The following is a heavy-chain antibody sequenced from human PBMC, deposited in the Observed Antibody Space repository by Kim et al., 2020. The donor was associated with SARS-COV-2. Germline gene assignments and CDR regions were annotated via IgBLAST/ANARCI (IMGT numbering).Heavy chain of an antibody. CDR2: IRSKANSYAT. J-gene: IGHJ4*02. CDR1: GFTFSGSA. CDR3: TRWPLGAQPFDY. V-gene: IGHV3-73*01. Sequence: GGSLRLSCAASGFTFSGSAMHWVRQASGKGLEWVGRIRSKANSYATAYAASVRGRFTISRDDSKNTAYLQMNSLKTEDTAVYYCTRWPLGAQPFDYWGQGTLVTVSS. D-gene: IGHD1-26*01.